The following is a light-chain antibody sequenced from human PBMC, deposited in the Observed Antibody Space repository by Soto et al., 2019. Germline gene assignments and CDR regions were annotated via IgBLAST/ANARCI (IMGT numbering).Light chain of an antibody. CDR3: CSYAGSYTYV. V-gene: IGLV2-11*02. CDR2: DVS. Sequence: QSALTQPRSVSGSPGQSVTISCTGTSSDVGGYNYVSWYQQHPGKAPKIMIYDVSKRPSGVPDRFSGSKSGNTASLTISGPQAEDEADYYCCSYAGSYTYVFGTGTKLTVL. CDR1: SSDVGGYNY. J-gene: IGLJ1*01.